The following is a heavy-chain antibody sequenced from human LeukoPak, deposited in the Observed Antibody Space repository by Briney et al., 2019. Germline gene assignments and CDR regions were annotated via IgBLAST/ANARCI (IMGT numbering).Heavy chain of an antibody. J-gene: IGHJ4*02. Sequence: GGSLRLSCAASGFTFDDYAMHWVRQAPGKGLEWVSGISWNSASIGYADSVKGRFTISRDNAKNSLYLQMNSLRAADTALYYCARSLLGVDYWGQGTLVTVSS. D-gene: IGHD2-15*01. V-gene: IGHV3-9*01. CDR2: ISWNSASI. CDR3: ARSLLGVDY. CDR1: GFTFDDYA.